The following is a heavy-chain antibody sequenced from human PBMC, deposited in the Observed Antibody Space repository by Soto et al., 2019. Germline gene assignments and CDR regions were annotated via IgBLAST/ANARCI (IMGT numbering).Heavy chain of an antibody. J-gene: IGHJ3*02. V-gene: IGHV1-69*04. Sequence: SVKVSCKASGGTFSSYTISWVRQAPGQGLEWMGRIIPILGIANYAQKFQGRVTITADKSTSTAYMELSSLRSEDTAVYYCARDKLWSGLDDAFDIWGQGTMVTVSS. CDR2: IIPILGIA. CDR3: ARDKLWSGLDDAFDI. CDR1: GGTFSSYT. D-gene: IGHD3-3*01.